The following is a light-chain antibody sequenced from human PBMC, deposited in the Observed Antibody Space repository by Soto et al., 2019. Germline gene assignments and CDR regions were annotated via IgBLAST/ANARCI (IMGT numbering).Light chain of an antibody. V-gene: IGLV3-21*02. CDR2: DDT. Sequence: SYELTQPPSVSVAPGQTARITCGGNNIGDKSVHWLQQKPGQAPVVVVYDDTDRPSGIPERFSGSNSGNTATLTVSRVEARDEADYFCQVWDSISDHVVFGGGTKLTVL. CDR3: QVWDSISDHVV. CDR1: NIGDKS. J-gene: IGLJ2*01.